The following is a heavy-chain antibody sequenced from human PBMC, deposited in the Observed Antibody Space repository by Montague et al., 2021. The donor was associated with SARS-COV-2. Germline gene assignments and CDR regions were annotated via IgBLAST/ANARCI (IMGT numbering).Heavy chain of an antibody. D-gene: IGHD4-17*01. CDR1: GFSLRTSGVG. V-gene: IGHV2-5*02. CDR3: VHSYADYLFDY. J-gene: IGHJ4*02. CDR2: IYWDDDK. Sequence: PALVKPTQTLTLTCSPSGFSLRTSGVGVGWIRQPPGKALEWLAVIYWDDDKRYSPSLKSRLTITKDTSKNQVVLAMTNMDPVDTATYYCVHSYADYLFDYWGQGTLVSVSS.